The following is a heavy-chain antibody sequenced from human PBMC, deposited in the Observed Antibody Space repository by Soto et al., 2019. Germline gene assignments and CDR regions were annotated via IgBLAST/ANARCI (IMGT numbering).Heavy chain of an antibody. J-gene: IGHJ4*02. Sequence: ATPSETVSLTCTVSGGSISSYYWSWFRQPAGKGLEWIGRIYTSGSTNYNPSLKSRVTMSVDTSKNQFSLKLSSVTAADTAVYYCARDSPAGLDYWGQGTLVTVSS. D-gene: IGHD6-19*01. CDR2: IYTSGST. V-gene: IGHV4-4*07. CDR3: ARDSPAGLDY. CDR1: GGSISSYY.